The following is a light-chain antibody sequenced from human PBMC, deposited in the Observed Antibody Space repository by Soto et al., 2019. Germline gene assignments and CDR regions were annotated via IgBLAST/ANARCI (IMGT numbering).Light chain of an antibody. V-gene: IGKV3-20*01. J-gene: IGKJ1*01. CDR1: QSVSSTY. CDR3: QQYNNWPPTWT. CDR2: AAS. Sequence: EIVLTQSPGTLSLSPGERATLSCRASQSVSSTYLAWYQQKPGQAPRLLIYAASSRATGSPDRFSGGGSGTDFTLTISRLEPEDFAVYYCQQYNNWPPTWTFGQGTNVDIK.